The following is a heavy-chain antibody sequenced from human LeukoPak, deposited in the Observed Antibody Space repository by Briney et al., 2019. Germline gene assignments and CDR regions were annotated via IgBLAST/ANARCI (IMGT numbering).Heavy chain of an antibody. CDR3: ARANSDDFWNGPLWVYYYYYYMDV. CDR2: ISSSGSTI. V-gene: IGHV3-48*04. J-gene: IGHJ6*03. D-gene: IGHD3-3*01. Sequence: GGSLRLSCAASGFTFSSYGMHWVRQAPGKGLEWVSYISSSGSTIYYADSVKGRFTISRDNAKNSLYLQMNSLRAEDTAVYYCARANSDDFWNGPLWVYYYYYYMDVWGKGTTVTVSS. CDR1: GFTFSSYG.